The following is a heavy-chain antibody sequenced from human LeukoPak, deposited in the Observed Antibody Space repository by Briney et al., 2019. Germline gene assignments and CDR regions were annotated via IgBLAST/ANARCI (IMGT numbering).Heavy chain of an antibody. Sequence: GGSLRLSCAASGFTFSSYGMHWVRQAPGKGLEWVAVISYDGSSKYHADSVKGRFTTSRDNSKNTVYLQMNSLRAEDTAVYYCAKDISGYYSWDYWGQGTLVTVSS. V-gene: IGHV3-30*18. CDR2: ISYDGSSK. J-gene: IGHJ4*02. D-gene: IGHD5-12*01. CDR3: AKDISGYYSWDY. CDR1: GFTFSSYG.